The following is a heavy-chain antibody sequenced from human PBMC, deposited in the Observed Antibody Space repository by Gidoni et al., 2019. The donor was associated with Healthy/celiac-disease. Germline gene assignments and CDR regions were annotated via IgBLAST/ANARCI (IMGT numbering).Heavy chain of an antibody. D-gene: IGHD1-26*01. CDR3: VRSRRPSWEGYYYGMDV. CDR1: GGTFSSYA. J-gene: IGHJ6*02. CDR2: IIPIFGTA. Sequence: QVQLVLSGAEVKKPGSSVTVSCKASGGTFSSYAISWVRQAPGQGLEWMGGIIPIFGTANYAQKFQGRVTITADKSTSTAYMELSSLRSEDTAVYYCVRSRRPSWEGYYYGMDVWGQGTTVTVSS. V-gene: IGHV1-69*06.